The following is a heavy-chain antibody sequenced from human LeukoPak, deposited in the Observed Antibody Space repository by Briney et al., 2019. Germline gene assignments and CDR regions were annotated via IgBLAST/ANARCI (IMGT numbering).Heavy chain of an antibody. D-gene: IGHD2-15*01. CDR2: INGNGGST. V-gene: IGHV3-20*04. CDR1: GFTFDNYG. J-gene: IGHJ3*01. Sequence: GGSLRLSCAASGFTFDNYGMSWARQVPGKGLEWVSSINGNGGSTAYADSVKGRFTISRDNAKNSLYLQMNSLRAEDTAVYYCARRYCSGGSCYWDWGQGTMVTVSS. CDR3: ARRYCSGGSCYWD.